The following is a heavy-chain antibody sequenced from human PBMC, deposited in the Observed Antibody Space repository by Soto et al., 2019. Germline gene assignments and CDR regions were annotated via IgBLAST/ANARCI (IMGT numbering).Heavy chain of an antibody. CDR2: IYYSGNT. Sequence: PSETLSLTCTVSGGSISSNYLSWIRQPPGKGLEWIGCIYYSGNTNYNPSLKSRVTISVDTSKNQFSLKLNSVTAADTAVYYCARDRGGTYYSDYWGQGTLVTVSS. V-gene: IGHV4-59*01. J-gene: IGHJ4*02. D-gene: IGHD2-15*01. CDR1: GGSISSNY. CDR3: ARDRGGTYYSDY.